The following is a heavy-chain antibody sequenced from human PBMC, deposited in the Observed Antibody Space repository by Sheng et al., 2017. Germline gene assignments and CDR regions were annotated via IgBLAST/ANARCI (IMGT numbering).Heavy chain of an antibody. D-gene: IGHD4-17*01. J-gene: IGHJ3*01. CDR3: ARGHYGL. CDR2: IKEDGSDK. CDR1: GFTSKFPFSMYW. V-gene: IGHV3-7*01. Sequence: EVQLVESGGGLVQPGGSLRLSCAASGFTSKFPFSMYWMYWVRQAPGKGPECVANIKEDGSDKYYVDSVKGRFTISRDNAKNSLYLQMNRLRPEDTAVYYCARGHYGLWGQGTMVTVSS.